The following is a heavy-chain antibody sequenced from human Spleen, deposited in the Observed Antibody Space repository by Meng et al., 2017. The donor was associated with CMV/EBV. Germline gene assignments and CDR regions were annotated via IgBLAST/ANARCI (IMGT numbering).Heavy chain of an antibody. V-gene: IGHV4-39*07. J-gene: IGHJ1*01. CDR1: GSISPNSSY. CDR3: ANYDFWTGYTKGYFQY. Sequence: GSISPNSSYWGWIRQPPGQGLEWLGTIYHSGSTYYNPSLKSRVTISVDTSKNQFSLKLSSVTAADTALYYCANYDFWTGYTKGYFQYWGRGTLVTVSS. D-gene: IGHD3-3*01. CDR2: IYHSGST.